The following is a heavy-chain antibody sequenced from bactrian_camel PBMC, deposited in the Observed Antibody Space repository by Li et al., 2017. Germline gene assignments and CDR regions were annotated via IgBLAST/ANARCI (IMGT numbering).Heavy chain of an antibody. CDR3: AEGRGSRGEHCYSPNY. J-gene: IGHJ4*01. CDR2: ADVFGNP. CDR1: RPIYNWYC. Sequence: HVQLVESGGGSVQAGGSLTLSCAPSRPIYNWYCVGYFRQAPGKEREAVATADVFGNPTYSDSVKDRFTISRDNAKNTVYLQMNNLQPEDTAMYYCAEGRGSRGEHCYSPNYWGQGTQVTVS. V-gene: IGHV3S53*01. D-gene: IGHD6*01.